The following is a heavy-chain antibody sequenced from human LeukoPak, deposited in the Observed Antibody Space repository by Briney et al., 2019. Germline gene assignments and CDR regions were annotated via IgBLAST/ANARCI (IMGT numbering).Heavy chain of an antibody. Sequence: SETLSLTCTVSGGSISSSSYYWGWIRQPPGKGLEWIGSIYYSGSTYYNPSLKSRVTISVDTSKNQFSLKLSPVTAADTAVYYCASVYDILTGYYPTLFSYWGQGTLVTVSS. CDR3: ASVYDILTGYYPTLFSY. CDR2: IYYSGST. D-gene: IGHD3-9*01. V-gene: IGHV4-39*01. CDR1: GGSISSSSYY. J-gene: IGHJ4*02.